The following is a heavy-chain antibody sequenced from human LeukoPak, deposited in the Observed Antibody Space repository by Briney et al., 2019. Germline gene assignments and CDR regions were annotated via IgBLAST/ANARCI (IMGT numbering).Heavy chain of an antibody. CDR2: ISSSGSTI. Sequence: GGSLRLSCAASGFTFSDYYMSWIRQTPGKGLEWASYISSSGSTIYYADSVKGRFTISRDNAKNSLYLQMNSLGAEDTAVYYCARDAGLRYFDWLLIPFDYWGQGTLVTVSS. V-gene: IGHV3-11*04. J-gene: IGHJ4*02. D-gene: IGHD3-9*01. CDR1: GFTFSDYY. CDR3: ARDAGLRYFDWLLIPFDY.